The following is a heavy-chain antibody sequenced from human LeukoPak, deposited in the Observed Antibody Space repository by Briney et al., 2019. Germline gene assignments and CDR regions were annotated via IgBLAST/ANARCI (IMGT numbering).Heavy chain of an antibody. V-gene: IGHV3-21*01. CDR2: ISSSSSYI. Sequence: PGGSLRLSCAASGFTFSSYSMNWVRQAPGKGLEWVSSISSSSSYIYYADSVKGRFTISRDNAKNSLYLQMNSLRAEDTAVYYCARDVDDYGDYVGAFDIWGQGTMVTVSS. J-gene: IGHJ3*02. D-gene: IGHD4-17*01. CDR1: GFTFSSYS. CDR3: ARDVDDYGDYVGAFDI.